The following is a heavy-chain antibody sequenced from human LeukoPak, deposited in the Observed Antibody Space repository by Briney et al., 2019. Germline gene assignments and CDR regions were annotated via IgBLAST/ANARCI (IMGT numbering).Heavy chain of an antibody. D-gene: IGHD5-12*01. CDR3: AKAGRGYSGYDFDY. V-gene: IGHV3-23*01. CDR1: EFTFNSYA. Sequence: GGSLRLSCAASEFTFNSYAMGWVRQAPGKGLEWVSGISGSGSTTYYADSVKGRFTISRDNSKNTLYLQMNSLRAEDTAVYYCAKAGRGYSGYDFDYWGQGTLVTVSS. J-gene: IGHJ4*02. CDR2: ISGSGSTT.